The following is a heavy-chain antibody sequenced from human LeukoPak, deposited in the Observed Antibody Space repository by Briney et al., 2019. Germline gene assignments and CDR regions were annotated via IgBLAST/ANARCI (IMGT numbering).Heavy chain of an antibody. CDR2: IYYSGST. Sequence: SETLSLTCTVSGGSISSSSYYWGWIRQPPGKGLEWIGSIYYSGSTYYNPSLKSRVTISVDTSKNQFSLKLSSVTAADTAVYYCASGWELHYWGQGTLVTVSS. CDR1: GGSISSSSYY. J-gene: IGHJ4*02. V-gene: IGHV4-39*01. CDR3: ASGWELHY. D-gene: IGHD1-26*01.